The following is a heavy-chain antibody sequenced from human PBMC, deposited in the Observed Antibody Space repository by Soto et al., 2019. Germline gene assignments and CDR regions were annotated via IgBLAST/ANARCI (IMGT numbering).Heavy chain of an antibody. CDR1: GDSINSGNYY. CDR2: IFTTGTT. D-gene: IGHD6-19*01. CDR3: ARDLGERDSGWNPYYFDQ. Sequence: QVQLQESGPGLVKPSQSLSLTCTVSGDSINSGNYYWSWIRQLPGKGLEWIGYIFTTGTTYSNPSLKSRVTIFMDTSKNQFSLRLSSVTAADTAVYYCARDLGERDSGWNPYYFDQWGQGAQVSVSS. J-gene: IGHJ4*02. V-gene: IGHV4-31*03.